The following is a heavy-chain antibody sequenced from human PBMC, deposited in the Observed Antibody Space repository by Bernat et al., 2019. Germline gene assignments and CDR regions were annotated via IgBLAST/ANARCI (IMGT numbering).Heavy chain of an antibody. J-gene: IGHJ6*03. CDR2: ISSSSSYT. V-gene: IGHV3-11*05. CDR1: GFTFSDYY. CDR3: ARGTSTSAPYMDV. Sequence: QVQLVESGGGLVKPGGSLRLSCAASGFTFSDYYMSWIRQAPGKGLDSASYISSSSSYTNYADSVKGRFTISRDNAKNSLYLQMNSLRAEDTAVYYCARGTSTSAPYMDVWGKGTTVTVSS.